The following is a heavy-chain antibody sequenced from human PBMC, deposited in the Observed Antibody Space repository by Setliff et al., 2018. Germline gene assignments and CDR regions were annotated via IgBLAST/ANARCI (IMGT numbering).Heavy chain of an antibody. CDR1: EFTFSSYA. CDR3: ARGGYTSSWFWVF. J-gene: IGHJ4*02. D-gene: IGHD3-10*01. CDR2: INRDGSEN. V-gene: IGHV3-7*03. Sequence: LRLSCTASEFTFSSYAMSWVRQAPGKGLEWVANINRDGSENYYVDSVKGQFTISRDNAKESLYLQMNSLRAEDTAVYYCARGGYTSSWFWVFWGQGTLVTVSS.